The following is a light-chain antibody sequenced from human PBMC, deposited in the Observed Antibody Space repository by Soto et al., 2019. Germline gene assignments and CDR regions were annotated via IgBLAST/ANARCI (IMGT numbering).Light chain of an antibody. V-gene: IGKV1-5*03. CDR2: KAS. J-gene: IGKJ1*01. CDR1: QTISSW. Sequence: DIQMTQYPSTLSVSVGDRVTITWGASQTISSWLAWYQQKPGKAPKLLIYKASTLKSGVPSRFSGSGSGTEFSLTITSLKPEDFATYYCQQSYDTPRTFGHGTKVDIK. CDR3: QQSYDTPRT.